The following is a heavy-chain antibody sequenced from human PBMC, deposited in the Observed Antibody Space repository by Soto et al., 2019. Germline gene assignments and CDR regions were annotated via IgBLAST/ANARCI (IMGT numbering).Heavy chain of an antibody. CDR2: ISYDGSNK. D-gene: IGHD2-2*01. J-gene: IGHJ6*03. V-gene: IGHV3-30*18. Sequence: SLRLSCAASGFTFSSYGMHWVRQAPGKGLEWVAVISYDGSNKYYADSVKGRFTISRDNSKNTLYLQMNSLRAEDTAVYYCAKDPINCSSTSCTLGYYYYMDVWGKGTTVTVSS. CDR3: AKDPINCSSTSCTLGYYYYMDV. CDR1: GFTFSSYG.